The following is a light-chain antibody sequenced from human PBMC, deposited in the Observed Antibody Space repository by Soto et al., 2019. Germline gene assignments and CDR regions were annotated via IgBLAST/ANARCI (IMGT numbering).Light chain of an antibody. CDR1: TSNVGAYTY. CDR2: EVT. Sequence: QSVLTQPPSASGSPGQSVTISCTEPTSNVGAYTYVSWYQQHAGKAPKLVIYEVTKRPSGVPDRFSGSKSANTASLTVSGLQAEDEADYYCSSFASSNTWVFGGGTKLTVL. CDR3: SSFASSNTWV. V-gene: IGLV2-8*01. J-gene: IGLJ3*02.